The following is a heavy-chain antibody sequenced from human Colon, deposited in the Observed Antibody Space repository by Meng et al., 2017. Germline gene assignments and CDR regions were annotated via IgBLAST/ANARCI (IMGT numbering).Heavy chain of an antibody. CDR2: VYHRGYT. Sequence: QPQESATGLMQPTRTLSLTCTVACDSSSSDSWWSWGRQPPGKGLEWIGEVYHRGYTNYNPSLKSRVVISVDRSKNQFSLNLSSVTAADTAVYYCGRDQGRQLVNHWGQGTLVTVSS. V-gene: IGHV4-4*02. CDR3: GRDQGRQLVNH. J-gene: IGHJ4*02. CDR1: CDSSSSDSW. D-gene: IGHD6-13*01.